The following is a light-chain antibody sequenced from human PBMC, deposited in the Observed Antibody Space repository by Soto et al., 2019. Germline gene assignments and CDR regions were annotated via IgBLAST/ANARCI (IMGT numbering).Light chain of an antibody. CDR3: TSYRTGNTYV. CDR2: EVS. CDR1: ISDVGDYNY. J-gene: IGLJ1*01. Sequence: ALTPPASVSGSPGQSITISCTGTISDVGDYNYVSWYQQHPDKAPKLLLYEVSNRPSGVSNRFSGSKSGITASLTISGLHAQDEADYYCTSYRTGNTYVFGRRTKLTVL. V-gene: IGLV2-14*01.